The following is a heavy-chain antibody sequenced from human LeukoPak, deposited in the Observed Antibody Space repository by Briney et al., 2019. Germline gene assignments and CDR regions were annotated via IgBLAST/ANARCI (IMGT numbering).Heavy chain of an antibody. V-gene: IGHV1-46*01. CDR1: GYTFTSYY. J-gene: IGHJ6*03. CDR3: ARDYKDDQKYSYYMDV. Sequence: ASVKVFCKASGYTFTSYYMHWVRQAPGQGLEWMGIINPSGGSTSYAQKFQGRVTMTRDMSTSTVYMELSSLRSEDTAVYYCARDYKDDQKYSYYMDVWGKGTTVTVSS. CDR2: INPSGGST. D-gene: IGHD3-10*01.